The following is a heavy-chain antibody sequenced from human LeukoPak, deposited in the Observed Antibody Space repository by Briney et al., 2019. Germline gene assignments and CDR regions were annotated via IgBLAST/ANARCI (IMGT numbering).Heavy chain of an antibody. Sequence: SETLSLTCTVSGGSISSYYWSWIRQPAGKGLEWIGRIYTSGSTNYNPSLKSRVTMSVDTSKNQFSLKLSSVTAADTAVYYCARGRGPPYSGSSELDYWGQGTLVTVSS. CDR2: IYTSGST. CDR1: GGSISSYY. V-gene: IGHV4-4*07. D-gene: IGHD1-26*01. CDR3: ARGRGPPYSGSSELDY. J-gene: IGHJ4*02.